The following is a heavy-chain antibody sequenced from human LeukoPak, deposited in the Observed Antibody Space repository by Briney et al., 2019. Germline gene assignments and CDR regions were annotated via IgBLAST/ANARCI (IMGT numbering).Heavy chain of an antibody. CDR2: ISYDGSNK. Sequence: GGSLRLSCAASGFTFSSYAMHWVRQAPGKGLEWVAVISYDGSNKYYADSVKGRFTISRDNSKNTLYLQMNSLRAEDTAVYYCAKDHEPLGYCSSTSCYGCSVGYWGQGTLVTVSS. V-gene: IGHV3-30*04. CDR3: AKDHEPLGYCSSTSCYGCSVGY. J-gene: IGHJ4*02. CDR1: GFTFSSYA. D-gene: IGHD2-2*01.